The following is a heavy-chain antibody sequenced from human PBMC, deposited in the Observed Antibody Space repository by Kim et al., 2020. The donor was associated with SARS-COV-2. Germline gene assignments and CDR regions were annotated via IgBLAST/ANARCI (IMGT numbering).Heavy chain of an antibody. V-gene: IGHV2-5*01. D-gene: IGHD5-18*01. Sequence: YSPSLKSRLTITKDTSKNQVVLTMTNMDPVDTATYYCAHYTYGSSPFDYWGQGTLVTVSS. CDR3: AHYTYGSSPFDY. J-gene: IGHJ4*02.